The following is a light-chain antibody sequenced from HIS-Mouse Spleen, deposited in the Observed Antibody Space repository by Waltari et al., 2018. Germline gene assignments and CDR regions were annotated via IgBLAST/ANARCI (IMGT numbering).Light chain of an antibody. CDR3: NSRDSSGNHLVV. J-gene: IGLJ2*01. CDR1: SLRTYY. Sequence: SSELTHDPAVSVALGQTVRITCQGDSLRTYYASWYQQNPGQAPVLVIYGKNNRPSGIPERFSGSSSGNTASLTITGAQAEDEADYYCNSRDSSGNHLVVFGGGTKLTVL. CDR2: GKN. V-gene: IGLV3-19*01.